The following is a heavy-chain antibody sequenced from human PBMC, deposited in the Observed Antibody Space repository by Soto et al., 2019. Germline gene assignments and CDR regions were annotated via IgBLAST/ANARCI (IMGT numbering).Heavy chain of an antibody. V-gene: IGHV1-2*02. CDR1: GYPFSDNQ. CDR2: INPKSDDA. Sequence: ASVKVSCKASGYPFSDNQIHWLRRAPGQGLEWMGRINPKSDDANYAQKFQGRVTMTRDTSIDTAYLELTGLTSDDTATYYCARKHSLDYIRWGLDPWGQGTLVTVSS. D-gene: IGHD4-4*01. CDR3: ARKHSLDYIRWGLDP. J-gene: IGHJ5*02.